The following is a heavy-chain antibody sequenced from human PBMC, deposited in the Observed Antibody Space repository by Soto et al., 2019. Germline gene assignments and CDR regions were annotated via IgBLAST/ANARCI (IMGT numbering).Heavy chain of an antibody. D-gene: IGHD3-22*01. Sequence: QVQLQESGPGRVKPSQTLSLTCTVSGGSISSAGYYWIWIRQHPGQGLEWIGYIYYSGATYYNPSLEGRLNIALDTSKNQFSLRLSSVTAADTAVYYCARSNGGGTAYYGADYWGQGTLVTVSS. CDR3: ARSNGGGTAYYGADY. J-gene: IGHJ4*02. CDR1: GGSISSAGYY. V-gene: IGHV4-31*03. CDR2: IYYSGAT.